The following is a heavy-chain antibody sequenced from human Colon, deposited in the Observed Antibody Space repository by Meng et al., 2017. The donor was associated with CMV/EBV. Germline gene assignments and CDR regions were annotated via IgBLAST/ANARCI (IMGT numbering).Heavy chain of an antibody. Sequence: VQMVASGGCLLRPGWSVRISSAVTGSTPSTFWLDWVRQVPGKGPVWVSRVNSSGSMENYEDSVKGGFTASRDNNKNTFYLQMNSLRDEDTAVYYCVMLPPGFWGQGTLVTVSS. CDR3: VMLPPGF. V-gene: IGHV3-74*01. J-gene: IGHJ4*02. CDR2: VNSSGSME. CDR1: GSTPSTFW. D-gene: IGHD3-10*01.